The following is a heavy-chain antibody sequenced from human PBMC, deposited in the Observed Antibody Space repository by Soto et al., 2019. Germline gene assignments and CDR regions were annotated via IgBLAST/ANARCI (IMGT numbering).Heavy chain of an antibody. CDR3: VPMGYYYYGMDV. V-gene: IGHV6-1*01. J-gene: IGHJ6*02. CDR2: TYYRSKWYN. Sequence: SQTLSLTCAISGDSVSSNSAAWNWIRQSPSRGLEWLGRTYYRSKWYNDYAVSVKSRITINPDTSKNQFSLQMNSLRAEDTAVYYCVPMGYYYYGMDVWGQGTTVTVSS. D-gene: IGHD3-16*01. CDR1: GDSVSSNSAA.